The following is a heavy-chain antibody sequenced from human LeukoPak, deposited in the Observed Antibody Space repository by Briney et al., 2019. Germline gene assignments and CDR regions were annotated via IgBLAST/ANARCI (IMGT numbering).Heavy chain of an antibody. CDR3: ATWIQLWLTPFDY. CDR2: IKQDGSEK. J-gene: IGHJ4*02. D-gene: IGHD5-18*01. Sequence: PGGSLRLSCAASGFTFSSYWMSWVRQAPGRGLEWVANIKQDGSEKYYVDSVKGRFTISRDNAKNSLYLQMNSLRAEDTAVYYCATWIQLWLTPFDYWGQGTLVTVSS. V-gene: IGHV3-7*01. CDR1: GFTFSSYW.